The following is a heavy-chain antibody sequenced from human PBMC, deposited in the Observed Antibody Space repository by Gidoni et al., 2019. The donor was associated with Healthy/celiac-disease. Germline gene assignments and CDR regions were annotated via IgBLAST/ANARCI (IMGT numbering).Heavy chain of an antibody. CDR1: GFTVSSHY. CDR3: ARDSLTNWGNGHYYYYGMDV. J-gene: IGHJ6*02. Sequence: EVQLVESGGGLIQPGGSLRLSCAASGFTVSSHYMSWVRQAPGKGLEWVSVIYSGGSTYYADSVKGRFTISRDNSKNTLYLQMNSLRAEDTAVYYCARDSLTNWGNGHYYYYGMDVWGQGTTVTVSS. CDR2: IYSGGST. D-gene: IGHD7-27*01. V-gene: IGHV3-53*01.